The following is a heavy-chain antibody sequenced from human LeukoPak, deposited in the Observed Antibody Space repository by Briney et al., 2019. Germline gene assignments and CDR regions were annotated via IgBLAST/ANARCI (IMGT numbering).Heavy chain of an antibody. J-gene: IGHJ4*02. V-gene: IGHV3-21*01. Sequence: GGSLRLSCAASGFTFSSYSMNWVRQAPGKGLDWVSSISSSSSYIYYADSVKGRFTISRDNAKNSLYLQMNSLRAEDTAVYYCARVRKYYYDSSGLDWGQGTLVTVSS. CDR1: GFTFSSYS. CDR2: ISSSSSYI. CDR3: ARVRKYYYDSSGLD. D-gene: IGHD3-22*01.